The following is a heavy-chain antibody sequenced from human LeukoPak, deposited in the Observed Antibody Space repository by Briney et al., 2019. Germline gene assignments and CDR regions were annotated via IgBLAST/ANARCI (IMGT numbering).Heavy chain of an antibody. D-gene: IGHD3-22*01. CDR3: ARDLSSRAYYYDSSGYYYDY. V-gene: IGHV3-21*01. J-gene: IGHJ4*02. CDR1: GYTFSSYS. Sequence: SCRASGYTFSSYSMNWVRQAPGKGLEWVSSISSSSSYIYYADSVKGRFTISRDNAKNSLYLQMNSLRAEDTAVYYCARDLSSRAYYYDSSGYYYDYWGQGTLVTVSS. CDR2: ISSSSSYI.